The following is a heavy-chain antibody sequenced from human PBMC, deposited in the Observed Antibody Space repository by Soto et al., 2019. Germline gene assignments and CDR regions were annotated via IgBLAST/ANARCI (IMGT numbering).Heavy chain of an antibody. Sequence: PSETLSLTCAVSGDSINNNEWWSWVRQPPGKGLEWLGEIYHNGNTNYNPSLQRRVTISVDKSKNQFSLKLSSVTTTDTAIYYCTRDLKSSSLYWGQRILVTVSS. CDR1: GDSINNNEW. V-gene: IGHV4-4*02. CDR3: TRDLKSSSLY. D-gene: IGHD6-6*01. J-gene: IGHJ4*02. CDR2: IYHNGNT.